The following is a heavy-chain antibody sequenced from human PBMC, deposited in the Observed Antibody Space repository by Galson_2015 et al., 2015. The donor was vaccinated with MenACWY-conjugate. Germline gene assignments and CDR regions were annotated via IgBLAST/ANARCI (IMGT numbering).Heavy chain of an antibody. V-gene: IGHV3-23*01. CDR2: ISGSGGST. Sequence: SLRLSCAASGFTFSSYAMSWVRQAPGKGLEWVSAISGSGGSTYYADSVKGRFTISRDNSKNTLYLQMNSLRAEDTAVYYCAKRGVYGSGSYFTNSWFDPWGQGTLVTVSS. J-gene: IGHJ5*02. CDR3: AKRGVYGSGSYFTNSWFDP. D-gene: IGHD3-10*01. CDR1: GFTFSSYA.